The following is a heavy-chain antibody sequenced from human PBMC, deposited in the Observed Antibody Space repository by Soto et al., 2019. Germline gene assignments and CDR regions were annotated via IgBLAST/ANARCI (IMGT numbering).Heavy chain of an antibody. D-gene: IGHD6-13*01. V-gene: IGHV5-10-1*01. CDR1: GYIFTTYW. CDR3: ATRAKRSTWRNGIDY. Sequence: GESLKISCKGSGYIFTTYWITWVRQMPGKGLEWMGRIDPSDSYTNYSPSFQGHVSISTDKSISTAYLQWHSLRASDSAMYYCATRAKRSTWRNGIDYWGQGTLVTVSS. J-gene: IGHJ4*02. CDR2: IDPSDSYT.